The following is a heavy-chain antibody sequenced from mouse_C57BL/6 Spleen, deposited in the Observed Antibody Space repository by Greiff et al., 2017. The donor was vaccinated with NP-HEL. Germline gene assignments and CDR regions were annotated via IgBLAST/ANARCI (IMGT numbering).Heavy chain of an antibody. J-gene: IGHJ4*01. Sequence: VHLVESGPELVKPGASVKISCKASGYAFSSSWMNWVKQRPGKGLEWIGRIYPGDGDTNYNGKFKGKATLTADKSSSTAYMQLSSLTSEDSAVYFCARRQLRLEAMDYWGQGTSVTVSS. V-gene: IGHV1-82*01. CDR1: GYAFSSSW. CDR2: IYPGDGDT. D-gene: IGHD3-2*02. CDR3: ARRQLRLEAMDY.